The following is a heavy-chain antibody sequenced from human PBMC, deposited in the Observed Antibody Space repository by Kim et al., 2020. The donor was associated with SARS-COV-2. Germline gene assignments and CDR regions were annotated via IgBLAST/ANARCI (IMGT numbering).Heavy chain of an antibody. D-gene: IGHD6-13*01. Sequence: QKFQGRVTMTRDTSTSTVYMELSSLRSEDTAVYYCARDLGGSSWTGWFDPWGQGTLVTVSS. V-gene: IGHV1-46*01. CDR3: ARDLGGSSWTGWFDP. J-gene: IGHJ5*02.